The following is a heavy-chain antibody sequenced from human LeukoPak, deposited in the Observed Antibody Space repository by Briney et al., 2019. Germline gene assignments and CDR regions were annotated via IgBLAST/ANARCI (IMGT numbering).Heavy chain of an antibody. V-gene: IGHV1-2*02. CDR2: INPNSGGT. Sequence: ASVKVSCKASGYTFTGYYMHWVRQAPGQGLEWMGWINPNSGGTNYAQKFQGRVTMTRDTSISTAYMELSRLRSDDTAVYYCARDFGSPRYYYDSSGYYGFSDYWGQGTLVTVSS. CDR1: GYTFTGYY. D-gene: IGHD3-22*01. J-gene: IGHJ4*02. CDR3: ARDFGSPRYYYDSSGYYGFSDY.